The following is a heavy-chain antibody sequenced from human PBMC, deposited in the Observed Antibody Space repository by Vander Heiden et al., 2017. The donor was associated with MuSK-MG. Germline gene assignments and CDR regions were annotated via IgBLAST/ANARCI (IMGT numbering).Heavy chain of an antibody. J-gene: IGHJ4*02. D-gene: IGHD6-13*01. CDR1: GLTVRSYA. CDR2: IRVSGIST. CDR3: AKDRAAAGTLDYFDS. Sequence: EVQLLESGGGLVQLGGSLRLSCATSGLTVRSYAMTWFRKDPGKGLQWVPTIRVSGISTYYADSVKGRFTISRVSSKNTLYLQMNSLRVDDTAIYYCAKDRAAAGTLDYFDSWGQGALVTVSS. V-gene: IGHV3-23*01.